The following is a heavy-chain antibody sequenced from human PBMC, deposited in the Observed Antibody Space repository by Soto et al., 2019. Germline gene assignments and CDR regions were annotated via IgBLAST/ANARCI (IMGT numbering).Heavy chain of an antibody. CDR2: IYYSGST. D-gene: IGHD6-19*01. CDR3: ARRGSSGWYVHKDWFDP. CDR1: GGSISSYY. V-gene: IGHV4-59*08. Sequence: SETLSLTCTVSGGSISSYYWSWIRQPPGKGLEWIGYIYYSGSTNYNPSLKSRVTISVDTSKNQFSLKLSSVTAADTAVYYCARRGSSGWYVHKDWFDPWGQGTLVTVSS. J-gene: IGHJ5*02.